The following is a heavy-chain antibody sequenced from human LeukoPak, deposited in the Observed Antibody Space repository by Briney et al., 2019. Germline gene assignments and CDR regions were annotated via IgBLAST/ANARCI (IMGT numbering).Heavy chain of an antibody. J-gene: IGHJ4*02. CDR2: IYYSGST. Sequence: TETLSLTCTVSGGSISSYYWSWIRQPPGKGLEWIGYIYYSGSTNYNPSLKSRVTISVDTSKNQFSLKLSSVTAADTAVYYCARGLSGYRPVDYWGQGTLVTVSS. CDR3: ARGLSGYRPVDY. CDR1: GGSISSYY. V-gene: IGHV4-59*01. D-gene: IGHD3-9*01.